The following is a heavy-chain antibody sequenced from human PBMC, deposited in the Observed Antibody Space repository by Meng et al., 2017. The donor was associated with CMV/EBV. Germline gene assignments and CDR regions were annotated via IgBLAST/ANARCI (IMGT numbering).Heavy chain of an antibody. D-gene: IGHD5-18*01. CDR1: GFTFSSYA. CDR2: IYSGGSST. J-gene: IGHJ4*02. CDR3: AKGGEGYSYGYDY. V-gene: IGHV3-23*03. Sequence: GESLKISCAASGFTFSSYAISWVRQAPGKGLEWVSVIYSGGSSTYYADSVKGRFTISRDNSKNTLYLKMNSLRAEDTAVYYCAKGGEGYSYGYDYWGQGTLVTVSS.